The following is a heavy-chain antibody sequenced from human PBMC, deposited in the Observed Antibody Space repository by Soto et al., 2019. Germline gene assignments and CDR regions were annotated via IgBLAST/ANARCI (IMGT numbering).Heavy chain of an antibody. V-gene: IGHV1-69*06. CDR3: VKGDGGLSDTWTVLYYCVYV. Sequence: SSVKACCEATGGTFSRYAFSWVRQAPGQGPEWMGGIIPMYGTPNYAQKFQGRVTIIADRSTNTVYMDLSSLRSEDTAMYYCVKGDGGLSDTWTVLYYCVYVRG. D-gene: IGHD1-1*01. CDR2: IIPMYGTP. J-gene: IGHJ6*02. CDR1: GGTFSRYA.